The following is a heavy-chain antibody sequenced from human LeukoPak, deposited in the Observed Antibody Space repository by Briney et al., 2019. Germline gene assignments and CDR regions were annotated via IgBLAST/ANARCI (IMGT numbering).Heavy chain of an antibody. V-gene: IGHV3-48*01. CDR2: ISSSSSTI. J-gene: IGHJ4*02. CDR1: GFTFSTYS. D-gene: IGHD3-16*01. Sequence: GGSLRLSCEDSGFTFSTYSMNWVRQAPGRGLEWVSYISSSSSTIYYADSVKGRFTISRDNAKNSLYLQMNSLRVEDTAVYYCARDLWGKTAKFDYWGQGTLVTVSS. CDR3: ARDLWGKTAKFDY.